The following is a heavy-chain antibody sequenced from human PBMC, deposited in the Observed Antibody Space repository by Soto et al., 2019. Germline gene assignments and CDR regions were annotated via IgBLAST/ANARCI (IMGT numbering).Heavy chain of an antibody. CDR1: GFTFSSYS. Sequence: EVQLVESGGGLVQPGGSLRLSCAASGFTFSSYSMNWVRQAPGKGLEWVSYISSSSSTIYYADSVKGRFTISRDNAKNSLYLQMNSLRAEDTAVYYCARANGDYVSHWGQGTLVTVSS. CDR2: ISSSSSTI. CDR3: ARANGDYVSH. V-gene: IGHV3-48*01. J-gene: IGHJ4*02. D-gene: IGHD4-17*01.